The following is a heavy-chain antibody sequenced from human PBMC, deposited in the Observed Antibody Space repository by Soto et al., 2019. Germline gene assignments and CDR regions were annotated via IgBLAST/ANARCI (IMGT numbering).Heavy chain of an antibody. J-gene: IGHJ6*03. Sequence: QVQLQESGPGLVKPSETLSLTCTVSGGSISSYYWSWIRQPPGKGLGWIRYIYYSGSTNYNPSINSRVTNPVDPSQIQVSLNLTSVTAADTAVYYSASTNEQWLVRYYADYMEVWGKGTTVRVCS. D-gene: IGHD6-19*01. CDR1: GGSISSYY. V-gene: IGHV4-59*08. CDR3: ASTNEQWLVRYYADYMEV. CDR2: IYYSGST.